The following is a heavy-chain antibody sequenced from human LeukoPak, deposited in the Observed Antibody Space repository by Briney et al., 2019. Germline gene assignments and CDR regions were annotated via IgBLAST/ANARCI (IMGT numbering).Heavy chain of an antibody. D-gene: IGHD6-25*01. CDR2: IKQDGSEK. CDR3: ARVRLSDYYYYGMDV. Sequence: GRSLRPSCAASGFTFSSYWMSWVRQPPGKGLEWVANIKQDGSEKFYVDSVKGRFTIARDNSKNSLYLQMNSLRAEVTAVYYCARVRLSDYYYYGMDVWGQGTTVTVSS. V-gene: IGHV3-7*01. CDR1: GFTFSSYW. J-gene: IGHJ6*02.